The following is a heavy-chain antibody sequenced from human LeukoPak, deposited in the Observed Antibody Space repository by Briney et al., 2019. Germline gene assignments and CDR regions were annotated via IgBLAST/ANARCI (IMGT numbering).Heavy chain of an antibody. CDR1: GFTVSSNY. CDR3: AKYKGDYSNSPGAY. D-gene: IGHD6-13*01. V-gene: IGHV3-53*01. Sequence: GGSLRLSCAASGFTVSSNYMNWVRQAPGKGLEWVSVISSGGSTYYADSVKGRFTISRDNSQNTLYLQMNSLRAEDTAVYYCAKYKGDYSNSPGAYWGQGTLVTVSS. J-gene: IGHJ4*02. CDR2: ISSGGST.